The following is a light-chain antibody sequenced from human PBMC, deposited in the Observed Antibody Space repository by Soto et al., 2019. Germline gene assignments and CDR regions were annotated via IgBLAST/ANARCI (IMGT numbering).Light chain of an antibody. Sequence: EIVLTQSPDTLSLSPGERATLSCRASQSVRSNYLAWYQQKPGQAPRFLIYDASSRATGIPDRFSGSGSGTDFTLTISRLEPEDCAVYYCQQYGSSPLTFGGGTKVEIK. CDR3: QQYGSSPLT. CDR1: QSVRSNY. V-gene: IGKV3-20*01. CDR2: DAS. J-gene: IGKJ4*01.